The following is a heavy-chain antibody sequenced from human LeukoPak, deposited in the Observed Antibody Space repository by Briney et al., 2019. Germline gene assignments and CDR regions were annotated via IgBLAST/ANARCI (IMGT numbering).Heavy chain of an antibody. V-gene: IGHV3-30*02. Sequence: PGGSLRLSCAASGFTFSSYGMHWVRQAPGKGLEWVAFIRYDGSNKYYVDSVKGRFTISRDNAKNSLYLQMNSLRAEDTAVYYCARGNIVVVVAATDYFDYWGQGTLVTVSS. CDR1: GFTFSSYG. CDR3: ARGNIVVVVAATDYFDY. J-gene: IGHJ4*02. D-gene: IGHD2-15*01. CDR2: IRYDGSNK.